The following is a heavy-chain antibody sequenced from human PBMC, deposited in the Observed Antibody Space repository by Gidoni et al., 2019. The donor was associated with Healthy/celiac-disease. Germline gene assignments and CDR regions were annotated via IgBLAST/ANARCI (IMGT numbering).Heavy chain of an antibody. CDR2: INHSGSN. CDR3: ARVGSYYYDSSGYAY. V-gene: IGHV4-34*01. D-gene: IGHD3-22*01. J-gene: IGHJ4*02. CDR1: GGSFSGYY. Sequence: QAQLQQWGAGQLKTSETRSLPCAVYGGSFSGYYWSWIRQPPGKGLEWIGGINHSGSNNYITSLKSRVTISVDTSKNQFSLKLSSVSAADTAVYYCARVGSYYYDSSGYAYWCQGTLVTVSS.